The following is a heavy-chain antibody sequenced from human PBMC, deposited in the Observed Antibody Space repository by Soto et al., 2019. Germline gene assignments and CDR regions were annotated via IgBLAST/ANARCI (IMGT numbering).Heavy chain of an antibody. CDR3: ATQRSEWELSFDY. CDR2: INPNSGGT. Sequence: SVKLTCESSGDTFTCYSMWWVRQSPGQGLEWMGWINPNSGGTNYAQKFQGWVTMTRDTSISTAYMELSRLRSDDTAVYYCATQRSEWELSFDYWGQGTLVTVSS. CDR1: GDTFTCYS. V-gene: IGHV1-2*04. J-gene: IGHJ4*02. D-gene: IGHD1-26*01.